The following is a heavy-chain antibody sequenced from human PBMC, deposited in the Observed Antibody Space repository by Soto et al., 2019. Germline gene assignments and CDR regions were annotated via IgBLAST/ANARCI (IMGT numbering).Heavy chain of an antibody. CDR1: GFTFSSYS. D-gene: IGHD3-16*02. V-gene: IGHV3-48*01. J-gene: IGHJ4*02. CDR3: ARDRYDYIWGSYRPTGGYFDY. Sequence: GGSLRLSCAASGFTFSSYSMNWVRQAPGKGLEWVSYISSSSSTIYYADSVKGRFTISRDNAKNSLYLQMNSLRAEDTAVYYCARDRYDYIWGSYRPTGGYFDYWGQGTLVTVSS. CDR2: ISSSSSTI.